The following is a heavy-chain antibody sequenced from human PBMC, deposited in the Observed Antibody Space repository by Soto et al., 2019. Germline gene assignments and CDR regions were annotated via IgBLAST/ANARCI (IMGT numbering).Heavy chain of an antibody. CDR1: GGTFSSYA. CDR3: ARDRASGYQMPSQGNWFDP. Sequence: QVQLVQSGAEVKKPGSSVKVSCKASGGTFSSYAISWVRQAPGQGLEWMGGIIPIFGTANYAQKFQGRVTITADKSTSTAYMELSSLRSEDTAVYYCARDRASGYQMPSQGNWFDPWGQGTLVTVSS. D-gene: IGHD2-2*01. V-gene: IGHV1-69*06. CDR2: IIPIFGTA. J-gene: IGHJ5*02.